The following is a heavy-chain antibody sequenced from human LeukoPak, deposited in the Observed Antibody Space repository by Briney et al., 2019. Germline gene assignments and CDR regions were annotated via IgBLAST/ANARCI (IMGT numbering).Heavy chain of an antibody. CDR3: AEDSFIVVRGVGSDDGFAV. V-gene: IGHV3-23*01. D-gene: IGHD3-10*01. Sequence: GGSLRLSCAASGFSFATYGISWVRQAPGEGLEWVSVAGESIHTTHYADSVKGRFIISRDNSKNTVHLQMNSLRAEDTAVYYCAEDSFIVVRGVGSDDGFAVWGQGTMVTVSS. CDR2: AGESIHTT. J-gene: IGHJ3*01. CDR1: GFSFATYG.